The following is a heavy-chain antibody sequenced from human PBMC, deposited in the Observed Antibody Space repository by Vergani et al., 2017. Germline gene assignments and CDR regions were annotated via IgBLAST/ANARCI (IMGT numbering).Heavy chain of an antibody. V-gene: IGHV3-23*01. J-gene: IGHJ6*02. CDR1: GFPFSSYA. Sequence: HLLESGGGLVQPGGSLRLSCAASGFPFSSYALTWVRQAPGKGLEWVSTISRSGFNTYYADSVKGRFTISRDSSKNTLYLQMNSLSAGDTAVYYCAKANPRNSGYDYLYYYHAMDVWGQGTTVTVSS. CDR3: AKANPRNSGYDYLYYYHAMDV. D-gene: IGHD5-12*01. CDR2: ISRSGFNT.